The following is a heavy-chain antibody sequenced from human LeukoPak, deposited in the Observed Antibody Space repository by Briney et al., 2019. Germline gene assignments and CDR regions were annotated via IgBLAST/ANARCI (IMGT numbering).Heavy chain of an antibody. CDR3: ARGGLLLWFGESLDY. CDR2: IWYDGSNK. CDR1: GFTFSSYG. V-gene: IGHV3-33*01. Sequence: GRSLRLSCAASGFTFSSYGMHCVRQAPGKGLEWVAVIWYDGSNKYYADSVKGRFTISRDNSKNTLYLQMNSLRAEDTAVYYCARGGLLLWFGESLDYWGQGTLVTVSS. J-gene: IGHJ4*02. D-gene: IGHD3-10*01.